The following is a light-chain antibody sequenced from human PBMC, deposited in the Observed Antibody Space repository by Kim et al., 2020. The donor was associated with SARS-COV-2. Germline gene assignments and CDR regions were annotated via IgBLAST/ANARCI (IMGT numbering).Light chain of an antibody. CDR3: QQSYSSLCT. J-gene: IGKJ2*02. CDR2: AAS. V-gene: IGKV1-39*01. CDR1: QNINKY. Sequence: DIQMTQSPSSLSAFVGDRVTITCRLSQNINKYLNWYQHKPGKAPKLLIYAASSLQSGVPSRFSGSGSGTDFTLTISSLQPEDFATYYCQQSYSSLCTFGQGTKLEI.